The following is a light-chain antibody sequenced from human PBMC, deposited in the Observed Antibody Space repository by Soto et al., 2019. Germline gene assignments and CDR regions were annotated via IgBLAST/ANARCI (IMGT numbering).Light chain of an antibody. CDR1: SSDVGGYNY. CDR2: EVS. CDR3: SSYTTSSTWV. V-gene: IGLV2-14*01. J-gene: IGLJ3*02. Sequence: QSALTQPASVSGSPGQSITISCTGTSSDVGGYNYVSWYQQHPGKAPKLMIYEVSNRPSGVSNRFSGSKSGNTASLTISGLQAEDEADYYCSSYTTSSTWVFGGGTQLPVI.